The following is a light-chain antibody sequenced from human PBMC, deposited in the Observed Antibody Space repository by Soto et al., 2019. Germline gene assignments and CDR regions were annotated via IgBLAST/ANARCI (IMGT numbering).Light chain of an antibody. CDR2: GAS. CDR3: QQTYSDIS. Sequence: DVRMTQSPSSLSASVGDTITITCRASQTITTYLNWFQQKPGESPRLLIYGASTLHDGVPSRFSGSGSGTDFTLTISGLQHEDFATYHCQQTYSDISFGGGTRV. J-gene: IGKJ4*01. CDR1: QTITTY. V-gene: IGKV1-39*01.